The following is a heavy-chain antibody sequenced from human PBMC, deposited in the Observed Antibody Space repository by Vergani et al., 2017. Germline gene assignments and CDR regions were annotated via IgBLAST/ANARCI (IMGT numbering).Heavy chain of an antibody. J-gene: IGHJ6*02. CDR2: ISGSGGST. Sequence: LEESGGGSVKPGGSLRLSCAASGFTFNHYAMNWVRQAPGKGLEWVSGISGSGGSTYYAGSVKGRLTISRDSSKNTLYLQMNSLSAGDTAVYYCAKANPRNSGYDYLYYYHAMDVWGQGTTVTVSS. CDR1: GFTFNHYA. V-gene: IGHV3-23*04. CDR3: AKANPRNSGYDYLYYYHAMDV. D-gene: IGHD5-12*01.